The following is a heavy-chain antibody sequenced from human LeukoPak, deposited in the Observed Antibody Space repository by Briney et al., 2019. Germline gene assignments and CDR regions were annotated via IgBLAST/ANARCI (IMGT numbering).Heavy chain of an antibody. V-gene: IGHV1-69*13. CDR1: GGTFSSYA. J-gene: IGHJ3*02. CDR2: IIPIFGTA. CDR3: ARVWGYCSGGACGDACDI. D-gene: IGHD2-15*01. Sequence: ASVKVSCKASGGTFSSYAISWVRQAPGQGLEWMGGIIPIFGTANYAQKFQGRVTITADESTSTAYMELSSLRSEDTAVYYRARVWGYCSGGACGDACDIWGQGTKVTVSS.